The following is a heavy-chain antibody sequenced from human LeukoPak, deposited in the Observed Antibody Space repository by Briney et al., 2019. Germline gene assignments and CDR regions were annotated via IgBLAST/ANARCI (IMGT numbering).Heavy chain of an antibody. D-gene: IGHD5-24*01. V-gene: IGHV3-30-3*01. CDR2: ISYDGSNK. CDR1: GFTFSSYA. Sequence: GGSLRLSCAASGFTFSSYAMPWVRQAPGKGLEWVAVISYDGSNKYYADSVKGRFTISRDNSKNTLYLQMNSLRAEDTAVYYCARGSRDGYEGAFDIWGQGTMVTVSS. CDR3: ARGSRDGYEGAFDI. J-gene: IGHJ3*02.